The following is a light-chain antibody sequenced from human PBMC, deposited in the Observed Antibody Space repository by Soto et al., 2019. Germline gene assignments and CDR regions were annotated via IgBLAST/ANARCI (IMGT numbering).Light chain of an antibody. V-gene: IGKV3-20*01. Sequence: IVLTQAPFTLSLSPLYRATLSFMASETVSSYLLWYHQKPGQAPRLLIYDASSRATGIPDRFSGGGSGTDFTLTISRLEPEDFAVYYCQQFSSYPLTFGGGTKVDIK. CDR1: ETVSSYL. CDR3: QQFSSYPLT. CDR2: DAS. J-gene: IGKJ4*01.